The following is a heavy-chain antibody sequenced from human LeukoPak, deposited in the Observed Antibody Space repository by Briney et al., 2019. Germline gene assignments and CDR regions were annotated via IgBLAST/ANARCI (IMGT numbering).Heavy chain of an antibody. CDR3: ARTIAVAARYYYYYYGMDV. D-gene: IGHD6-19*01. J-gene: IGHJ6*02. Sequence: GGSLRLSCAASGFTFSSYAMSWVRQAPGKGLEWVSAISGSGGSTYYADSVKGRFTISRDNSKNTLYLQMNSLRAEDTAVYYCARTIAVAARYYYYYYGMDVWGQGTTVTVSS. V-gene: IGHV3-23*01. CDR1: GFTFSSYA. CDR2: ISGSGGST.